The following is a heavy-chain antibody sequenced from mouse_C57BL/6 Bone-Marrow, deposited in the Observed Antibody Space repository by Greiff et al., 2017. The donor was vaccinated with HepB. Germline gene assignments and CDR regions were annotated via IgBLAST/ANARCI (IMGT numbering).Heavy chain of an antibody. Sequence: EVQLQQSGAELVRPGASVKLSCTASGFNIKDDYMHWVKQRPEQGLEWIGWIDPENGDTEYASKFQGKATITADTSSNTAYLQLSSLTSEDTAVYYCTGITTVVATDWYFDVWGTGTTVTVSS. CDR2: IDPENGDT. CDR3: TGITTVVATDWYFDV. J-gene: IGHJ1*03. CDR1: GFNIKDDY. V-gene: IGHV14-4*01. D-gene: IGHD1-1*01.